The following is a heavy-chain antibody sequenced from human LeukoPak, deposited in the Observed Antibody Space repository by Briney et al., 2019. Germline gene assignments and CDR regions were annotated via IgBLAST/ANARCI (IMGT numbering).Heavy chain of an antibody. CDR1: GGSISSYY. CDR2: IYYSGST. Sequence: SETLSVTCTVSGGSISSYYWSWIRQPPGKGLEWIGYIYYSGSTNYNPSLKSRVTISVDTSKNQFSLKLSSVTAADTAVYYCARSGRGSVDYWGQGTLVTVSS. V-gene: IGHV4-59*01. CDR3: ARSGRGSVDY. D-gene: IGHD3-10*01. J-gene: IGHJ4*02.